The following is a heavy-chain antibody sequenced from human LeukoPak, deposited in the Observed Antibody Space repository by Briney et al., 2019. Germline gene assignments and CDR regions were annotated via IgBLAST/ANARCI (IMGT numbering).Heavy chain of an antibody. CDR3: ARAEQDYGMDV. CDR1: GGSISSYY. Sequence: PSETLSLTCTVSGGSISSYYWSWIRQPPGKGLEWIGYIYYSGSTNYNPSLKSRVTISVDTSKNQFSLKLSSVTAADTAVYYCARAEQDYGMDVWGQGTTVTVSS. J-gene: IGHJ6*02. V-gene: IGHV4-59*01. CDR2: IYYSGST.